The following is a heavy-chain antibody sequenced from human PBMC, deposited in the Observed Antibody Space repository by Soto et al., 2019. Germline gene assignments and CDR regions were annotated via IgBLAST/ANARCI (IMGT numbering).Heavy chain of an antibody. V-gene: IGHV1-18*01. CDR2: ISAYNGNT. Sequence: QVQLVQSGAEVKKPGASVKVSCKASGYTFTSYGISWVRQAPGQGLEWMGWISAYNGNTNYAQKLQGRVTMTPDPSTSTAYMELRSLRSDDTAVYYCARDGPLVGATNSLSDSWGQGTLVTVSS. J-gene: IGHJ4*02. D-gene: IGHD1-26*01. CDR3: ARDGPLVGATNSLSDS. CDR1: GYTFTSYG.